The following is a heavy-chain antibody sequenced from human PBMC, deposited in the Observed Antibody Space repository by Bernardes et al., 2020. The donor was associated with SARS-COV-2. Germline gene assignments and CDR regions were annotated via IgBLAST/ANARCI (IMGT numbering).Heavy chain of an antibody. CDR1: GFTFSSYA. CDR3: ARDGSKDCTNGVCYTGRYYYGMDV. V-gene: IGHV3-30-3*01. Sequence: LRLSCAASGFTFSSYAMHWVRQAPGKGLEWVAVISYDGSNKYYADSVKGRFTISRDNSKNTLYLQMNSLRAEDTAVYYCARDGSKDCTNGVCYTGRYYYGMDVWGQGTTVTVSS. J-gene: IGHJ6*02. CDR2: ISYDGSNK. D-gene: IGHD2-8*01.